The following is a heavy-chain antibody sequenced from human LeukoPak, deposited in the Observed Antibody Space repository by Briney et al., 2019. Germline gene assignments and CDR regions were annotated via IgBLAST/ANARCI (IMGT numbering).Heavy chain of an antibody. V-gene: IGHV3-74*01. Sequence: GGSLRLSCAASGVPFSASWMHWVRQAPGKGLAWVSHISSDGSVIVYADPVKGRFTISRDNAKNTLYLQMNSLRVDDTAVYYCATDRHYTMSTWGQGTTVTVSS. CDR2: ISSDGSVI. J-gene: IGHJ6*02. CDR1: GVPFSASW. CDR3: ATDRHYTMST. D-gene: IGHD3-22*01.